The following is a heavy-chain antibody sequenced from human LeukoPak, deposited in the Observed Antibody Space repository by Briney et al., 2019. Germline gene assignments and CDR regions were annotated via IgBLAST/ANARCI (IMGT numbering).Heavy chain of an antibody. CDR1: GGSFSGYY. D-gene: IGHD3-22*01. CDR2: IYYSGNN. J-gene: IGHJ4*02. Sequence: SETLSLTCAVYGGSFSGYYWSWIRQHPGKGLEWIGYIYYSGNNYYNPSLKSRVTISVDTSKNQFSLKLSSVTAADTAVYYCARRGSGSAYYGVSGFDYWGQGTLVTVSS. V-gene: IGHV4-31*11. CDR3: ARRGSGSAYYGVSGFDY.